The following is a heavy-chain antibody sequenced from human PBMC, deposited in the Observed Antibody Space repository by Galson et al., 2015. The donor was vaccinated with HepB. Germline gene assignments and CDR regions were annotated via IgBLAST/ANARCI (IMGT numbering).Heavy chain of an antibody. D-gene: IGHD5/OR15-5a*01. CDR2: TFDSGNT. J-gene: IGHJ3*02. CDR3: ARGLPLVAMSTTADGFDI. V-gene: IGHV4-61*01. Sequence: ETLSLTCNVSGASFNKFYYYWTWIRQPPGKGLEWIGHTFDSGNTDYNPSLKSRATISVDLSKNQFSVRLTSVTAADTAVYFCARGLPLVAMSTTADGFDIWGQGALVTVSS. CDR1: GASFNKFYYY.